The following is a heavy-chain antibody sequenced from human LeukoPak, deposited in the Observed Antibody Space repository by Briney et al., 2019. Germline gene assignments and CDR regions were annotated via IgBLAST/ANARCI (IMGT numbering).Heavy chain of an antibody. J-gene: IGHJ4*02. CDR1: GGSFSGYY. CDR2: IYYSGST. V-gene: IGHV4-34*01. Sequence: MPSETLSLTCAVYGGSFSGYYWGWIRQPPGKGLEWIGSIYYSGSTYYNPSLKSRVTISVDTSKNQFSLKLSSVTAADTAVYYCARLTYYDFWSCYYGYFDYWGQGTLVTVPS. D-gene: IGHD3-3*01. CDR3: ARLTYYDFWSCYYGYFDY.